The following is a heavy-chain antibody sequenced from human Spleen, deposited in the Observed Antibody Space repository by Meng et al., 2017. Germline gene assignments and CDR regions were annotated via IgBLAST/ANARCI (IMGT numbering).Heavy chain of an antibody. Sequence: ASVKVSCKASGYTFTGYYMHWVRQAPGQGLEWMGRINPNSGGTNYAQKFQGRVTMTRDTSISTAYMELSRLRSDDTAVYYCARAFMNRYGMDVWGQGTTVTVSS. CDR1: GYTFTGYY. J-gene: IGHJ6*02. CDR2: INPNSGGT. D-gene: IGHD1-14*01. V-gene: IGHV1-2*06. CDR3: ARAFMNRYGMDV.